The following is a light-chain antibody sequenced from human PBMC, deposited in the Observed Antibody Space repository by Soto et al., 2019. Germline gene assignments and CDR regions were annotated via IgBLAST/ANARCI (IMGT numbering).Light chain of an antibody. V-gene: IGKV1-39*01. Sequence: DIQMTQSPSSLSASVGDRVTITCRASQSISTYLNWYQHKPGKAPKVLIYAVSSLQSGVPSRFSGSGSGTDFTLTTTSMQPEDSATYYCQHNYGTPRTFGQGTKVEIK. CDR2: AVS. CDR3: QHNYGTPRT. J-gene: IGKJ1*01. CDR1: QSISTY.